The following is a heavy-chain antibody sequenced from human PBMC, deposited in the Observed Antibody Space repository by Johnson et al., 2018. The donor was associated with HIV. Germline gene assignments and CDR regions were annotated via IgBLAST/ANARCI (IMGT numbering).Heavy chain of an antibody. Sequence: QVQLVESGGGVVRPGGSLRLSCTASTITLGDYYISWIRQAPGKGLQWVSYISMSGSNIYYADSVKGRFTVSRDNAKNSVYLQMNSLRAEDTAVYYCARSPRAAEGAFDIWGQGTMVTVSS. J-gene: IGHJ3*02. CDR2: ISMSGSNI. CDR1: TITLGDYY. V-gene: IGHV3-11*04. D-gene: IGHD6-13*01. CDR3: ARSPRAAEGAFDI.